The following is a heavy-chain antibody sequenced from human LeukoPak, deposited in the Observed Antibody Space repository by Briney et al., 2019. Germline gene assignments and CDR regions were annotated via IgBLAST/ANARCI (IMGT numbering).Heavy chain of an antibody. Sequence: ASVKVSCKASGYTFTSYDISWVRQAPGQGLEWMGGIIPIFGTANYAQKFQGRVTITADESTSTAYMELSSLRSEDTAVYYCARLGINWNYAYYYYMDVWGKGTTVTVSS. D-gene: IGHD1-7*01. V-gene: IGHV1-69*13. CDR1: GYTFTSYD. J-gene: IGHJ6*03. CDR3: ARLGINWNYAYYYYMDV. CDR2: IIPIFGTA.